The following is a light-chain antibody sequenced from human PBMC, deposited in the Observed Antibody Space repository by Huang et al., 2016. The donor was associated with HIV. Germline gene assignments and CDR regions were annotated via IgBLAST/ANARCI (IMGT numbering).Light chain of an antibody. V-gene: IGKV3-11*01. J-gene: IGKJ4*01. CDR2: DTS. CDR1: QSVGNY. Sequence: IVLTQSPATLSWYPGERVTLSCRASQSVGNYIAWYQQHPGQSPRLLIYDTSNRATGNPVRFSGSGSGTDFTLTISSLEPEDFAVYYCQQRSSGVTFGGGTKVQVK. CDR3: QQRSSGVT.